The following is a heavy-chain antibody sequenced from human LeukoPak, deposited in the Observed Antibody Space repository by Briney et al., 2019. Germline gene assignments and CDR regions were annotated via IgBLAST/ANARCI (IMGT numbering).Heavy chain of an antibody. D-gene: IGHD3-22*01. Sequence: SSETLSLTCSVSGGSISSHYWSWIRQPPGKGLEWIGYIYYSGSTKYNPSLKSRVTMSVDTSKNQFSLKLSSVTAADTAVYYCARGADSSGYYSIFYFDYWGQGTLVTVSS. V-gene: IGHV4-59*11. CDR1: GGSISSHY. J-gene: IGHJ4*02. CDR2: IYYSGST. CDR3: ARGADSSGYYSIFYFDY.